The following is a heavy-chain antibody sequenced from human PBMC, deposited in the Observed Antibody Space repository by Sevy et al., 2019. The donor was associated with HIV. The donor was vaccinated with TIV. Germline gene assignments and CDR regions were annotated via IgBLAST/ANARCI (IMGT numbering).Heavy chain of an antibody. V-gene: IGHV4-4*02. CDR1: GLSISGSYW. D-gene: IGHD6-19*01. Sequence: SETLSLTCDVSGLSISGSYWWSWVRQPPGKGLEWIGDIYYRGTTKYYPSLKSRVTISVDNSKNQFSLKVSSVTPADLPVYFCAAVAGTDILGYYIEFWGQGTLVTVSS. J-gene: IGHJ4*02. CDR2: IYYRGTT. CDR3: AAVAGTDILGYYIEF.